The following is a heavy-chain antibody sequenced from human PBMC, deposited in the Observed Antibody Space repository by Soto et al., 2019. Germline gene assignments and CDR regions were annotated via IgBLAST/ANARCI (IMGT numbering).Heavy chain of an antibody. J-gene: IGHJ6*02. D-gene: IGHD2-21*01. CDR1: GFSLSTTGVG. CDR3: VQSRCGGDCLQSYSSHSYYGLDV. Sequence: QITLKESGPTLVKPTQTLTLTCTFSGFSLSTTGVGVGWIRQPPGKALEWLALIYWDDDKRYNPSLKSRLTITKDTSKNPVVLTMTPMDPVDTATYYCVQSRCGGDCLQSYSSHSYYGLDVWGQGTTVTVSS. V-gene: IGHV2-5*02. CDR2: IYWDDDK.